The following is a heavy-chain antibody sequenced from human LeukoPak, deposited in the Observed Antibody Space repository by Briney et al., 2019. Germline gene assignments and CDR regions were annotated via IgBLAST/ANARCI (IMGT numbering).Heavy chain of an antibody. CDR2: INSDGSST. CDR3: AREAPGDDGFDY. Sequence: GGSLRLSCAASGFTFSSYWMHWVRQAPGKGLVWVSRINSDGSSTSYADSVKGRFTISRDNAKNTLYLQMNSLRAEDTAVYYCAREAPGDDGFDYWGQGTLVTVSS. D-gene: IGHD3-16*01. CDR1: GFTFSSYW. V-gene: IGHV3-74*01. J-gene: IGHJ4*02.